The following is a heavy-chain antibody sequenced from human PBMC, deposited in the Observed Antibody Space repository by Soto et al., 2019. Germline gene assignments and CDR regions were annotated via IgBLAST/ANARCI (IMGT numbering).Heavy chain of an antibody. Sequence: KTSETLSLTCAVSGYSISSGYYWGWIRQPPGKGLEWIGSIYHSGSTYYNPSLKSRVTISVDTSKNQFSLKLSSVTAADTAVYYCASSGSIPDAFDIWGQGTMVTVSS. CDR1: GYSISSGYY. CDR2: IYHSGST. J-gene: IGHJ3*02. V-gene: IGHV4-38-2*01. CDR3: ASSGSIPDAFDI. D-gene: IGHD1-26*01.